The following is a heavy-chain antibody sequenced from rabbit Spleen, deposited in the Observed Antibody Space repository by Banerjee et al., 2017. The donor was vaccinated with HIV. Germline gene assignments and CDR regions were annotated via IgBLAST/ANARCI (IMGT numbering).Heavy chain of an antibody. V-gene: IGHV1S40*01. Sequence: QSLEESGGDLVKPGASLTLTCTASGFSFSSSYYMYWVRQAPGKGLEWIGGIFNGGSTYYASWAKGRFTISKTSSTTVTLQMTSLTAADTATYFCAKTYGWSGYAYATDLWGPGTLVTVS. CDR2: IFNGGST. J-gene: IGHJ4*01. D-gene: IGHD6-1*01. CDR3: AKTYGWSGYAYATDL. CDR1: GFSFSSSYY.